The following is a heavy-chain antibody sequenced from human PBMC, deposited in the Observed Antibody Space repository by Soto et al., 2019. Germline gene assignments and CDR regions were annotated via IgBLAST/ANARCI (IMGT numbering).Heavy chain of an antibody. J-gene: IGHJ4*02. CDR2: IKQDGSEK. CDR1: GFTFSSYW. Sequence: GGSLRLSCAASGFTFSSYWMSWVRQAPGKGLEWVANIKQDGSEKYYVDSVKGRFTISRDNAKNSLYLQMNSLRAEDTAVYYCARDPGIAVAGNLDYWGQGTLVTVSS. V-gene: IGHV3-7*05. D-gene: IGHD6-19*01. CDR3: ARDPGIAVAGNLDY.